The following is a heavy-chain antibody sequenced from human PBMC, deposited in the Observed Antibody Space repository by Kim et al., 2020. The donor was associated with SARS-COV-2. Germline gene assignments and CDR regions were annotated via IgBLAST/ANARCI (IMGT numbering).Heavy chain of an antibody. Sequence: SETLSLTCAVSGGSISSCNWWSCVRQPPGKVLEWIGVIFHRGNTNYNASLKSRVTISGDKSKNQFSLKLSSVTAADTALYYCARAFFSGCSTGWAYDFD. J-gene: IGHJ4*01. CDR3: ARAFFSGCSTGWAYDFD. CDR1: GGSISSCNW. D-gene: IGHD6-19*01. CDR2: IFHRGNT. V-gene: IGHV4-4*02.